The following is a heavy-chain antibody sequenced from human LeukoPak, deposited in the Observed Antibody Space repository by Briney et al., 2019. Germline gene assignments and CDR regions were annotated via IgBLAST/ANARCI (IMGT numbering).Heavy chain of an antibody. J-gene: IGHJ6*03. D-gene: IGHD3-10*01. CDR2: IWYDGSNK. Sequence: QPGRSLRLSCAASGFTFSSYGMHWVRQAPGKGLEWVAVIWYDGSNKYYADSVKGRFTISRDNSKNTLYLQMNSLRAEDTAVYYCAKDDLWFGEGPFPCMDVWGKGTTVTVSS. CDR1: GFTFSSYG. V-gene: IGHV3-33*06. CDR3: AKDDLWFGEGPFPCMDV.